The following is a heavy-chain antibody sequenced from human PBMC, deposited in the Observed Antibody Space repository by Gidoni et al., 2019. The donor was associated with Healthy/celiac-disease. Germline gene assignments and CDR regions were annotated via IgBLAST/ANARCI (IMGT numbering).Heavy chain of an antibody. Sequence: QVQLVESGGGVVQPGGSLRLSCAASGFTFSSYGMHWVRQAPGKGLEWVAFIRYDGSNKYYADSVKGRFTISRDNSKNTLYLQMNSLRAEDTAVYYCAKDIVVVPAAMIYVDYWGQGTLVTVSS. CDR2: IRYDGSNK. J-gene: IGHJ4*02. CDR3: AKDIVVVPAAMIYVDY. D-gene: IGHD2-2*01. CDR1: GFTFSSYG. V-gene: IGHV3-30*02.